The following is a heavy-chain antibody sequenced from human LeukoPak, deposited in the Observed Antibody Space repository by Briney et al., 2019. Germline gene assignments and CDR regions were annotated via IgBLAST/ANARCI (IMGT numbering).Heavy chain of an antibody. CDR1: GGSFSGYY. V-gene: IGHV4-34*01. CDR2: INHSGST. J-gene: IGHJ5*02. CDR3: ARGRIKYCSGGSCYPGSGWFDP. D-gene: IGHD2-15*01. Sequence: SETLSLTCAVYGGSFSGYYWSWIRQPPGKGLEWIGEINHSGSTNYNPSLESRVTISVDTSKNQFSLKLSSVTAADTAVYYCARGRIKYCSGGSCYPGSGWFDPWGQGTLVTVSS.